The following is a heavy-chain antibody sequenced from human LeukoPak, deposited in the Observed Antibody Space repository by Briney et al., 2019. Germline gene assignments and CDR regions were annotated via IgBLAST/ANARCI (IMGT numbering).Heavy chain of an antibody. V-gene: IGHV4-59*01. CDR1: GGSISSYY. J-gene: IGHJ4*02. CDR2: IYFSGNT. Sequence: PSETLSFTCTVSGGSISSYYWSWIRQPPGKGLEWIGYIYFSGNTNYNPSLKSRVTISVDTSKNQFSLKLTSVTAADTAVYYCARVGVPGSFDYWGQGTLVTVSS. D-gene: IGHD3-3*01. CDR3: ARVGVPGSFDY.